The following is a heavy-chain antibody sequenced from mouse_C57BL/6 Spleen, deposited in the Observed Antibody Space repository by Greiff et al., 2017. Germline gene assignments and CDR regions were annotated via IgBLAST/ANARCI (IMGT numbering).Heavy chain of an antibody. CDR2: IYPGDGDT. Sequence: QVQLKQSGPELVKPGASVKISCKASGYAFSSSWMNWVKQRPGKGLEWIGRIYPGDGDTNYNGKFKGKATLTADKSSSTAYMQLSSLTSEDSAVYFCARWAPYYAMDYWGQGTSVTVSS. CDR3: ARWAPYYAMDY. J-gene: IGHJ4*01. CDR1: GYAFSSSW. V-gene: IGHV1-82*01.